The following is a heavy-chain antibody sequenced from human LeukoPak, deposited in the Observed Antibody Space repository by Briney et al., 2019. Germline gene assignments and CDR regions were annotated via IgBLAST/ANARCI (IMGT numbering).Heavy chain of an antibody. D-gene: IGHD2-2*02. CDR1: GFTFSSYG. CDR2: IRYDGSNK. J-gene: IGHJ6*03. CDR3: AKQRYQLLYDLDYYYYMDV. Sequence: PGGSLRLSCAAPGFTFSSYGMHWVRQAPGKGLEWVAFIRYDGSNKYYAGSVKGRFTISRDNSKNTLYLQMNSLRAEDTAVYYCAKQRYQLLYDLDYYYYMDVWGKGTTVTVSS. V-gene: IGHV3-30*02.